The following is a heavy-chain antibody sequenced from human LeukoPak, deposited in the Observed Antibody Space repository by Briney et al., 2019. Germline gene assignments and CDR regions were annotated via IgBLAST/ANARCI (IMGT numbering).Heavy chain of an antibody. D-gene: IGHD6-19*01. CDR3: ARLGEQWPNDAFDI. CDR2: IYPGDSDT. CDR1: GYNFTSYW. J-gene: IGHJ3*02. V-gene: IGHV5-51*01. Sequence: GESLKIPCKGYGYNFTSYWIGWVRQMPGKGLEWMGIIYPGDSDTRYSPSFQGQVTISADKSISTAYLQWSSLKASDAAMYYCARLGEQWPNDAFDIWGQGTMVTVSS.